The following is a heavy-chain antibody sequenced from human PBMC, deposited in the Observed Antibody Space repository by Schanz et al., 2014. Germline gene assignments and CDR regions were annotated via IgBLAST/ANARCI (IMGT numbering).Heavy chain of an antibody. V-gene: IGHV3-53*01. CDR2: IFTDGRT. Sequence: EVQLVASGGGLVQPGGSLRLSCAASGFAVDNYYMSCVRQAPGRGLEWVSIIFTDGRTYYADSVKGRFTISRDSSKSTLYLQMSSLRAEDTAVYCCAKSQGSNFDSWGQGTLXTVSS. J-gene: IGHJ4*02. CDR3: AKSQGSNFDS. D-gene: IGHD6-13*01. CDR1: GFAVDNYY.